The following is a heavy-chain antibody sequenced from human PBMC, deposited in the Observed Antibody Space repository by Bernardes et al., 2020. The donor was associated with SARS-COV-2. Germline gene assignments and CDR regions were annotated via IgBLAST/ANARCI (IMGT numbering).Heavy chain of an antibody. CDR1: GYTLTELS. CDR2: FDPEDGET. J-gene: IGHJ6*02. Sequence: ASVKVSCKVSGYTLTELSMHWVRQAPGKGLEWMGGFDPEDGETIYAQKFQGRVTMTEDTSTDTAYMELSSLRSEDTAVYYCATASSVLEWPNYYYYGMDVRGQGTTVTVSS. V-gene: IGHV1-24*01. D-gene: IGHD3-3*01. CDR3: ATASSVLEWPNYYYYGMDV.